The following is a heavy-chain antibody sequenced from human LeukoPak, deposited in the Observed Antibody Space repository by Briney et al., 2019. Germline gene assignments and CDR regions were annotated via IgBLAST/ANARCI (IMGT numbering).Heavy chain of an antibody. CDR2: IKHSGST. D-gene: IGHD1-26*01. V-gene: IGHV4-34*01. CDR3: ARGLDSGSYLNY. J-gene: IGHJ4*02. Sequence: SETLSLTCAVYGGSFSGYYWSWIRQPPGKGLEWIGVIKHSGSTNYNPSLKTRVTISVDTSKNQFSLKLSSVTAADTAVYYCARGLDSGSYLNYWGQGTLVTVSS. CDR1: GGSFSGYY.